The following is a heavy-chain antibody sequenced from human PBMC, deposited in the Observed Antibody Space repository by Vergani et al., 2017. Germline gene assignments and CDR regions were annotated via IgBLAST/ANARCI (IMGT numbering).Heavy chain of an antibody. CDR1: GGSFSGYY. Sequence: QVQLQQWGAGLLKPSETLSLTCAVYGGSFSGYYWRWIRQPPGKGLEWIGEINHSGSTNYNPSLKSRVTISGDTSKNQFSLKLSSVTAADTAVYYCARSFYDMLTRKPTSFDYWGQGTLVTVSS. V-gene: IGHV4-34*01. J-gene: IGHJ4*02. CDR2: INHSGST. D-gene: IGHD3-9*01. CDR3: ARSFYDMLTRKPTSFDY.